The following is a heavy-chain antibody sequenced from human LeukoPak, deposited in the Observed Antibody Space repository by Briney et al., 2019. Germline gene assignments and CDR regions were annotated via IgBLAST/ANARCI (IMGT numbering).Heavy chain of an antibody. CDR3: ARGYCSSTSCSRFDP. CDR2: IYYSGST. J-gene: IGHJ5*02. CDR1: GGSISSGGYY. V-gene: IGHV4-31*03. Sequence: SQTLSLTCTVSGGSISSGGYYWSWIRQHPGKGLEWIGYIYYSGSTYYNPSLKSRVTISVDTSKNQFSLKLSSVTAADTAVYYCARGYCSSTSCSRFDPWGQGTLVTVSS. D-gene: IGHD2-2*01.